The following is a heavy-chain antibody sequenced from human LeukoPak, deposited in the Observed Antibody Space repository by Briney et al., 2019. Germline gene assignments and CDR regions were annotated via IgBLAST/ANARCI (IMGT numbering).Heavy chain of an antibody. CDR1: GFTFDDYA. Sequence: PGGSLRLSCAASGFTFDDYAMHWVRQAPGKGLEWVSLISGDGGSTYYADSVKGRFTISRDNSKNSLYLQMNSLRTEDTALYYRAKGPIAAAGSFYYYYYYGMDVWGQGTTVTVSS. D-gene: IGHD6-13*01. CDR3: AKGPIAAAGSFYYYYYYGMDV. V-gene: IGHV3-43*02. CDR2: ISGDGGST. J-gene: IGHJ6*02.